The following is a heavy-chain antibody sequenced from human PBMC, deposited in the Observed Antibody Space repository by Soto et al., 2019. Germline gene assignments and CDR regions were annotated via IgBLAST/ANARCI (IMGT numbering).Heavy chain of an antibody. V-gene: IGHV4-34*01. CDR3: ARGLTIFGVVTPYYYYYGMDV. J-gene: IGHJ6*02. D-gene: IGHD3-3*01. CDR2: INHSGST. Sequence: SESLSLTCAVYGGSFSGYYWSWIRQPPGKGLEWIGEINHSGSTNYNPSLKSRVTISVDTSKNQFSLKLSSVTAADAAVYYCARGLTIFGVVTPYYYYYGMDVWGQGTTVTVSS. CDR1: GGSFSGYY.